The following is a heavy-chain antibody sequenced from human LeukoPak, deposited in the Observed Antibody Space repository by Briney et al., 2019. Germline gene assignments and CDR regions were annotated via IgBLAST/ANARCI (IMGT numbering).Heavy chain of an antibody. V-gene: IGHV4-61*09. CDR2: LYTSGRM. Sequence: SETLSLTCTVSGVSISSGSYDWYWIRQPAGKGLEWIGHLYTSGRMSYNPSLKSRVTISVDTSKNQFSLKLTSVTAADTAVYYCTKGRGIWGQGTLVTVSS. CDR3: TKGRGI. D-gene: IGHD3-10*01. J-gene: IGHJ4*02. CDR1: GVSISSGSYD.